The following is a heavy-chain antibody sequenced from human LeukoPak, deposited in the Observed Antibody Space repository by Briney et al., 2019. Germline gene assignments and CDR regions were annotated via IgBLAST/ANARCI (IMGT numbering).Heavy chain of an antibody. Sequence: PSETLSLTCAVYGGSFSGYYWSWIRQPPGKGLEWIGEINHSGSTNYNPSLKSRVTISVDTSKNQFSLKLSSVTAADTAVYYCASLDYGDYSRDYWGQGTLVTVSS. J-gene: IGHJ4*02. CDR3: ASLDYGDYSRDY. CDR1: GGSFSGYY. CDR2: INHSGST. V-gene: IGHV4-34*01. D-gene: IGHD4-17*01.